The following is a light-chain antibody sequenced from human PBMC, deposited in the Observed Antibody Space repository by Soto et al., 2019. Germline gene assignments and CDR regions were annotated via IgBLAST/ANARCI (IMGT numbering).Light chain of an antibody. V-gene: IGKV3-20*01. CDR1: QSVSSSY. CDR3: QQYGCSQWT. CDR2: GAS. J-gene: IGKJ1*01. Sequence: EIGLTQSPGTLSLSPGERATLSCRASQSVSSSYLAWYQQKPGQAPRLLIYGASSRATGIPDRFSGSGSGTAGTLTISRLEPEDFTVYYCQQYGCSQWTFGQVTKVDIK.